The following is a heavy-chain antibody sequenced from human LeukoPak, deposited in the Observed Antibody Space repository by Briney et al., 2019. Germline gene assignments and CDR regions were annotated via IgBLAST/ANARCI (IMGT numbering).Heavy chain of an antibody. CDR3: ARDRGPPGYCSSTSCYGFDP. V-gene: IGHV1-69*13. CDR1: GGTFSSYA. CDR2: IIPIFGTA. J-gene: IGHJ5*02. Sequence: GASVKVSCKASGGTFSSYAISWVRQAPGQGLEWMGGIIPIFGTANYAQKFQGRVTITADEPTSTAYMELSSLRSEDTAAYYCARDRGPPGYCSSTSCYGFDPWGQGTLVTVSS. D-gene: IGHD2-2*01.